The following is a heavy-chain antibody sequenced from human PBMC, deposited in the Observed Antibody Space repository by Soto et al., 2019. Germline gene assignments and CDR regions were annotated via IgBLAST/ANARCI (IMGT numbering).Heavy chain of an antibody. CDR2: ISGGGGAT. CDR1: GFTFRNYA. Sequence: GGSLRLSCAASGFTFRNYAMSWVRQAPGKGLEWVSTISGGGGATYYTGSVKGRFTISRDNSKNTLYLQMNSLRAEDTAVYYCARAQMATTVYYYYGMDVWGQGTTVTVSS. V-gene: IGHV3-23*01. D-gene: IGHD5-12*01. J-gene: IGHJ6*02. CDR3: ARAQMATTVYYYYGMDV.